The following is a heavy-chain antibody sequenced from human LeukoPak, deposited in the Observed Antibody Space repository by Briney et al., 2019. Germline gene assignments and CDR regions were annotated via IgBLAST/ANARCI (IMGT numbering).Heavy chain of an antibody. CDR2: IRRKAYGGTT. CDR3: TRPARISMIVGDLGYFHY. CDR1: GFTFGDYI. D-gene: IGHD3-22*01. J-gene: IGHJ4*02. Sequence: GGSLRLSCTASGFTFGDYIMSWFRQAPGKGLEWVGFIRRKAYGGTTEYAASVKGRFTISRDDSKSIAYLQMSSLKTEDTAMYYCTRPARISMIVGDLGYFHYWGQGTLVTVSS. V-gene: IGHV3-49*03.